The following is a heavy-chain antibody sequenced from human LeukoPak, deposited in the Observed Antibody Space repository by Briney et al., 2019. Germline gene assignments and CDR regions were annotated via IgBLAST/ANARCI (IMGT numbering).Heavy chain of an antibody. V-gene: IGHV3-74*01. CDR1: GFTFSSYW. CDR2: INTDGSST. J-gene: IGHJ4*02. Sequence: GGSLRLSCAASGFTFSSYWMHWVRQAPGKGLVWVSRINTDGSSTTYADSVKGRFTISRDNAKNTLYLQMNSLRADDTAIYYCAKGLMGATPYYFDYWGQGTLVTVSS. D-gene: IGHD1-26*01. CDR3: AKGLMGATPYYFDY.